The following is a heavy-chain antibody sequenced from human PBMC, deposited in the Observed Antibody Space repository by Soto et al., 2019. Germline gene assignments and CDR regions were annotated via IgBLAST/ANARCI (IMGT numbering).Heavy chain of an antibody. CDR3: AREGQTVTIFGVVTYGPDY. V-gene: IGHV4-39*02. CDR1: GGSISSSSYY. D-gene: IGHD3-3*01. Sequence: PSETLSLTCTVSGGSISSSSYYWGWIRQPPGKGLEWIGSIYYSGSTYYNPSLKSRVTISVDTSKNQFSLKLSSVTAADTAVYYCAREGQTVTIFGVVTYGPDYWGQGTLVTVYS. J-gene: IGHJ4*02. CDR2: IYYSGST.